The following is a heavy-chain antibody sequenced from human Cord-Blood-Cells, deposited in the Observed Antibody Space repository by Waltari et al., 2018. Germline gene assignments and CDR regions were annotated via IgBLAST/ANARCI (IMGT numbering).Heavy chain of an antibody. CDR2: IYYSGST. D-gene: IGHD3-3*01. CDR3: ARQDDFWSGPNWFDP. CDR1: GGSISSSSYY. V-gene: IGHV4-39*01. J-gene: IGHJ5*02. Sequence: QLQLQESGPGLVKPSETLSLTCTVSGGSISSSSYYWGWIRQPPGKGLEWIGSIYYSGSTYSNPSLKSRVTISVDTSKNQFSLKLSSVTAADTAVYYCARQDDFWSGPNWFDPWGQGTLVTVSS.